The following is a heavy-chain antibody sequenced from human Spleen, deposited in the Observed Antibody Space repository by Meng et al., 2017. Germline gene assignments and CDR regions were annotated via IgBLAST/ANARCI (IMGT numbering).Heavy chain of an antibody. CDR1: GYIFTTYF. CDR2: INPNSGGT. J-gene: IGHJ4*02. CDR3: ARDDYDSSGYYYSGVDY. V-gene: IGHV1-2*06. Sequence: HVQLVKSGSELKKPGASVKVSCKASGYIFTTYFMNWVRQAPGQGLEWMGRINPNSGGTNYAQKFQGRVTMTRDTSISTAYMELSRLRSDDTAVYYCARDDYDSSGYYYSGVDYWGQGTLVTVSS. D-gene: IGHD3-22*01.